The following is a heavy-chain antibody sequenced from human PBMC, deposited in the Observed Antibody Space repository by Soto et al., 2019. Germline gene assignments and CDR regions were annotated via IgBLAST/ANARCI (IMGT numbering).Heavy chain of an antibody. Sequence: PSETLSLTCTVSGGSISSYYWSWIRQPPGKGLEWIGYIYYSGSTNYNPSLKSRVTISVDTSKNQFSLKLSSVTAADTAVYYCAAGGYCSGGSCYSGYYYYYYYMDVWGKGTTVTVSS. CDR2: IYYSGST. V-gene: IGHV4-59*01. J-gene: IGHJ6*03. CDR3: AAGGYCSGGSCYSGYYYYYYYMDV. CDR1: GGSISSYY. D-gene: IGHD2-15*01.